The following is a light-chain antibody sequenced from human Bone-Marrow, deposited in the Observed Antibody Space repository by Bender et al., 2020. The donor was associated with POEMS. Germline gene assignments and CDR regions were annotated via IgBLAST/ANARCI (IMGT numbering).Light chain of an antibody. CDR1: GSNIGGYP. CDR3: SAYTGLNYIV. Sequence: QSVLTQPPSVSGTPGQRVTISCSGSGSNIGGYPVNWYQQLPGSAPKLLIYRHNQRPSGVPDRFSGSKSGNTASLSISGLQADDEAHYYCSAYTGLNYIVFGGGTWLTVL. J-gene: IGLJ2*01. CDR2: RHN. V-gene: IGLV1-44*01.